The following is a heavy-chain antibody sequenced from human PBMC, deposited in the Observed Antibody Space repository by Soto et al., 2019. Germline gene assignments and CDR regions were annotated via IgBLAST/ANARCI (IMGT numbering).Heavy chain of an antibody. D-gene: IGHD3-22*01. CDR2: IYYSGST. V-gene: IGHV4-59*01. CDR1: GGSISSYY. CDR3: ARGYYYDSSGYYGQHALDV. J-gene: IGHJ3*01. Sequence: PSETLSLTCTVSGGSISSYYWSWIRQPPGKGLEWIGYIYYSGSTNYNPSLKSRVTISVDTSKNQFSLKLSSVTAADTAVYYCARGYYYDSSGYYGQHALDVWGQGTMVTVSS.